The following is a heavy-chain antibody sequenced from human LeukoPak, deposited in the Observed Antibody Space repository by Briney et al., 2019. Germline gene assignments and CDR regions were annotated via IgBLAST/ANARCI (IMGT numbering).Heavy chain of an antibody. CDR2: IRYDGSNK. CDR3: AKDGTRRYDFWSGHSAFDY. V-gene: IGHV3-30*02. CDR1: GFTFSSYG. J-gene: IGHJ4*02. D-gene: IGHD3-3*01. Sequence: GGSLRLSCAASGFTFSSYGMHWVRQAPGKGLEWVAFIRYDGSNKYYADSVKGRFTISRDNSKNTLYLQMNSLRAEDTAVYYCAKDGTRRYDFWSGHSAFDYWGQGTLVTVSS.